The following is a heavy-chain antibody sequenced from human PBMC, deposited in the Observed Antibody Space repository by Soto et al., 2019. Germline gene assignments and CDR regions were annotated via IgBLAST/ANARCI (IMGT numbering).Heavy chain of an antibody. J-gene: IGHJ6*02. CDR2: IPWNSGTL. V-gene: IGHV3-9*01. CDR3: ARHRGYHYYGMDV. Sequence: LRLSCVASGLTFNDFAMHWVRQAPGKGLEWVSGIPWNSGTLDYADSVRGRFSISRDNAKNSLYLQMNSLRVEDTALYYCARHRGYHYYGMDVWGQGTTVTVSS. CDR1: GLTFNDFA.